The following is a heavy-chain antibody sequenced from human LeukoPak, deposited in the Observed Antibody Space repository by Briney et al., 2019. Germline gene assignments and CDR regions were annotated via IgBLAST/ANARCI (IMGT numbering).Heavy chain of an antibody. CDR1: GFTFSSSW. CDR3: ARGLVPGFLDY. D-gene: IGHD4-11*01. CDR2: INSDESIT. J-gene: IGHJ4*02. V-gene: IGHV3-74*01. Sequence: RGSLRLSCAASGFTFSSSWMYWVRQAPGEGLVWVSRINSDESITTYADSVKGRFTISRDNAKNTLYLQMNSLRAEDTAVYYCARGLVPGFLDYWGQGTPVTVSS.